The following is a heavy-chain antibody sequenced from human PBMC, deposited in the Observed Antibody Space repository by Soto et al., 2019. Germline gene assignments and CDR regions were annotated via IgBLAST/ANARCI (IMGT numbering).Heavy chain of an antibody. CDR2: IIPIFGTA. CDR1: GGTFSSYA. CDR3: ARRSITGTARYGMDV. Sequence: ASVKVSCKASGGTFSSYAISWVRQAPGQGLEWMGGIIPIFGTANYAQKFQGRVTITADKSTSTAYMELSSLRSEDTAVYYCARRSITGTARYGMDVWGQGTMVTVSS. J-gene: IGHJ6*02. D-gene: IGHD1-20*01. V-gene: IGHV1-69*06.